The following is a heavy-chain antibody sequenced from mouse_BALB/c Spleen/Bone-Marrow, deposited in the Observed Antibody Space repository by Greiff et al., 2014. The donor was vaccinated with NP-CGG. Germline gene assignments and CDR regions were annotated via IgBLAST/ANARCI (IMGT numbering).Heavy chain of an antibody. CDR3: TRYGNSHYYAMDY. CDR1: GYTFTSYW. D-gene: IGHD1-1*01. V-gene: IGHV1-69*02. J-gene: IGHJ4*01. CDR2: IYPSDSYT. Sequence: VQLQQSGAELVRPGASMKLSCRASGYTFTSYWINWVKQRPGQGLEWIGNIYPSDSYTNYNQRFKDKATLTVDKSSSTAYMQLSSPTSEDSAVYYCTRYGNSHYYAMDYWGQGTSVTVSS.